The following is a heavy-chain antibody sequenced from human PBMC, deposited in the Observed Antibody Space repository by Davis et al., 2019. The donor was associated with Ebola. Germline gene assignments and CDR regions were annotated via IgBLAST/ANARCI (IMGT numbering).Heavy chain of an antibody. CDR3: ARGALTTVTKYYDILTGYYKTNDAFDI. D-gene: IGHD3-9*01. V-gene: IGHV3-30-3*01. CDR2: ISYDGSNK. CDR1: GFTFSSYA. Sequence: GGSLRLSCAASGFTFSSYAMHWVRRPPGKGLEWVAVISYDGSNKYYADPVKGRFTISRDNSKNTLYLQMNSLRAEDTAVYYCARGALTTVTKYYDILTGYYKTNDAFDIWGQGTMVTVSS. J-gene: IGHJ3*02.